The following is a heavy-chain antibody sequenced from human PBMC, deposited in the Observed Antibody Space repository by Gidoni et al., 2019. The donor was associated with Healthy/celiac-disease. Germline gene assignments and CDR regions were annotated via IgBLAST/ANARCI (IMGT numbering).Heavy chain of an antibody. CDR3: ASMWGMVRGVENY. CDR1: GGSFSGYY. CDR2: INHSGST. V-gene: IGHV4-34*01. Sequence: QVQLQQWGAGLLKPSETLSLTCAVYGGSFSGYYWSWIRQPPGKGLEWIGEINHSGSTNYNPSLKSRVTISVDTSKNQFSLKLSSVTAADTAVYYCASMWGMVRGVENYWGQGTLVTVSS. D-gene: IGHD3-10*01. J-gene: IGHJ4*02.